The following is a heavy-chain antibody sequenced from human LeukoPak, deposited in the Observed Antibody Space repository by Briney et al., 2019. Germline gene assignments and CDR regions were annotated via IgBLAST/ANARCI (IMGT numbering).Heavy chain of an antibody. V-gene: IGHV4-30-2*01. CDR3: ARAPDYYYYGMDV. CDR2: IYHSGST. CDR1: GGSISSGGYS. J-gene: IGHJ6*02. Sequence: PSETLSLTCAVSGGSISSGGYSWRWIRQPPGKGLEWIGYIYHSGSTYYNPSLKSRVTISVDRSKNQFSLKLSSVTAADTAVYYCARAPDYYYYGMDVWGQGTTVTVSS.